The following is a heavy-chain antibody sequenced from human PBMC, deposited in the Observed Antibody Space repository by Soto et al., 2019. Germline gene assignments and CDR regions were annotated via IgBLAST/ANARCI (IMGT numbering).Heavy chain of an antibody. CDR3: ATAVYCRSGSCSNWFDP. D-gene: IGHD2-15*01. Sequence: SETLSLTCTASGGSISSADYYWSWIRQPPGKGLEWIGYIYYSGSTYYNPSLKSRVTISLDTSKNQFSLKLSSVTAADTAVYYCATAVYCRSGSCSNWFDPCGRRTRVVDSS. J-gene: IGHJ5*02. V-gene: IGHV4-30-4*01. CDR2: IYYSGST. CDR1: GGSISSADYY.